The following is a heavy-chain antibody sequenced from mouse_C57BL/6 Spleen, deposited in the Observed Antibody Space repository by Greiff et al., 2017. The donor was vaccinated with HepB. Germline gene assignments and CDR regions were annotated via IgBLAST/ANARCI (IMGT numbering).Heavy chain of an antibody. D-gene: IGHD1-1*01. CDR2: IYPGSGST. CDR3: ARALNYGSSPHYFDY. J-gene: IGHJ2*01. CDR1: GYTFTSYW. V-gene: IGHV1-55*01. Sequence: QVQLKQPGAELVKPGASVKMSCKASGYTFTSYWITWVKQRPGQGLEWIGDIYPGSGSTNYNEKFKSKATLTVDTSSSTAYMQLSSLTSEDSAVYYCARALNYGSSPHYFDYWGQGTTLTVSS.